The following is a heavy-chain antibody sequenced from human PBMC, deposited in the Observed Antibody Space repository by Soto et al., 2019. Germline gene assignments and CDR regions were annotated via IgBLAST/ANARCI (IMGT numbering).Heavy chain of an antibody. CDR2: IYYSGST. CDR1: GGSISSYY. J-gene: IGHJ6*02. V-gene: IGHV4-59*01. Sequence: QVQLQESGPGLVKPSETLSLTCTVSGGSISSYYWSWIRQPPGKGLEWIGYIYYSGSTNYNPSLKSRVTISVDTSKNQFSLKLSSVTAADTAVYYCARDRQPRNYYYGMDVWGQGTTVTVSS. CDR3: ARDRQPRNYYYGMDV. D-gene: IGHD6-13*01.